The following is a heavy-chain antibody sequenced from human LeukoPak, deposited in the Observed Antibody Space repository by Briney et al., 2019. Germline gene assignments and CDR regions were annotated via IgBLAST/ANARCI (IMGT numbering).Heavy chain of an antibody. CDR2: IYPGDSDT. Sequence: GESLKISCKGSGYSFTSYWIGWVRQMPGKGLEWMGIIYPGDSDTRYSPSFQGQVTISADKSISTAYLQWSSLKASDTAMYYCARWSHTLGYCSGGSCYGFDYWGQGTLVTVSS. D-gene: IGHD2-15*01. CDR3: ARWSHTLGYCSGGSCYGFDY. V-gene: IGHV5-51*01. CDR1: GYSFTSYW. J-gene: IGHJ4*02.